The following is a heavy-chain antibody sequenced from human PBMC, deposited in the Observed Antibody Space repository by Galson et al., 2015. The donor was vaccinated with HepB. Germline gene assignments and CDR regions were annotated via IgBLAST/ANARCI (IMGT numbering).Heavy chain of an antibody. CDR1: GFTFDDYA. CDR2: ISWHSGNI. CDR3: AKARGSSSGRGIDF. Sequence: SLRLSCAASGFTFDDYAMHWVRQAPGRGLEWVSGISWHSGNIAYADSVKGRFTISRGNAKRSLYLQMNSLRTEDTALYYCAKARGSSSGRGIDFWGQGTLVTVSS. D-gene: IGHD3-16*01. J-gene: IGHJ4*02. V-gene: IGHV3-9*01.